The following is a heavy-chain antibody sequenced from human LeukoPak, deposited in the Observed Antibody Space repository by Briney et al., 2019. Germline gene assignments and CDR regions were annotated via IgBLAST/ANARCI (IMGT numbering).Heavy chain of an antibody. Sequence: PSETLSLTCTVSGGSISSSSYYWGWIRQPPGKGLEWIGSIYYSGSTYYNPSLKSRVTISVDTSKNQFSLKLSSVTAADTAVYYCARHQLSSSWYPNYFDYWGQGTLVTVSS. V-gene: IGHV4-39*01. CDR1: GGSISSSSYY. CDR3: ARHQLSSSWYPNYFDY. CDR2: IYYSGST. D-gene: IGHD6-13*01. J-gene: IGHJ4*02.